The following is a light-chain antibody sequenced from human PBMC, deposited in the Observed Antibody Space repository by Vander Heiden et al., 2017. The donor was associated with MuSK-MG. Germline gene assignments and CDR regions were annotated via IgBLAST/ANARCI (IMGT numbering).Light chain of an antibody. V-gene: IGKV1-13*02. Sequence: GDRVTITCRASQGISSALAWYQQKPGKAPKLLISDASSLESGVPSRFSGSGSGTGFTLTISSLVPEDFATYYCQQLNSYPITFGRGTKVEIK. J-gene: IGKJ4*01. CDR1: QGISSA. CDR3: QQLNSYPIT. CDR2: DAS.